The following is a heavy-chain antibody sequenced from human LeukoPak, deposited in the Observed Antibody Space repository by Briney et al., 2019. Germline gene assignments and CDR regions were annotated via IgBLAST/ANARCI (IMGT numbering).Heavy chain of an antibody. CDR1: GGTFSSYA. CDR3: ARGGGSSTSCYRSSCNWFDP. Sequence: GASVKVSCKASGGTFSSYAISWVRQAPGQGLEWMGGIIPIFGTANYAQKFQGRVTITTDESTSTAYMELSSLRSEDTAVYYCARGGGSSTSCYRSSCNWFDPWGQGTLVTVSS. D-gene: IGHD2-2*02. V-gene: IGHV1-69*05. CDR2: IIPIFGTA. J-gene: IGHJ5*02.